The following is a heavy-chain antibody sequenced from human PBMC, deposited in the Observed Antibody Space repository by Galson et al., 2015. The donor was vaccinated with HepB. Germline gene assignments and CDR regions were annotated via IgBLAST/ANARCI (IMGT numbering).Heavy chain of an antibody. CDR2: ISYDAKNV. Sequence: SLRLSCAASGFTLSNSAMHWVRQAPGKGLEWVAKISYDAKNVYYAESLRGRSAISRDNSKNTLYLEMNSLRVEDTAVYYCAADATTIVTASDYWGQGTLVTVS. CDR3: AADATTIVTASDY. V-gene: IGHV3-30*03. D-gene: IGHD2/OR15-2a*01. J-gene: IGHJ4*02. CDR1: GFTLSNSA.